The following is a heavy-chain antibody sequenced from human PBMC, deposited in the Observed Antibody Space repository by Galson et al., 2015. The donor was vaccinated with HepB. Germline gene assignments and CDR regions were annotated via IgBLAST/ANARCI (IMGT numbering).Heavy chain of an antibody. J-gene: IGHJ6*02. Sequence: SLRLSCAASGFTFSSYAMHWVRQAPGKGLEWVAVISYDGSNKYYADSVKGRFTISRDNSKNTLYLQMNSLRAEDTAVYYCARGYLEITMIVVYPLSDYGMDVWGQGTTVTVSS. V-gene: IGHV3-30-3*01. CDR3: ARGYLEITMIVVYPLSDYGMDV. D-gene: IGHD3-22*01. CDR2: ISYDGSNK. CDR1: GFTFSSYA.